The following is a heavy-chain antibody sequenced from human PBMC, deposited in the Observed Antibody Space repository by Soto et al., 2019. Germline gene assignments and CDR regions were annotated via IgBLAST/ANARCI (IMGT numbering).Heavy chain of an antibody. D-gene: IGHD3-16*01. Sequence: PGGSLILSCAASGFTVSTKSMIWVRQAPGKGLERVYLIYRGGSKFYEDYVRGRFTISRDNPKKNVNLQMKRLRDEETAVYYCARDPWAADYWGQGTLVTVSS. J-gene: IGHJ4*02. V-gene: IGHV3-66*01. CDR3: ARDPWAADY. CDR1: GFTVSTKS. CDR2: IYRGGSK.